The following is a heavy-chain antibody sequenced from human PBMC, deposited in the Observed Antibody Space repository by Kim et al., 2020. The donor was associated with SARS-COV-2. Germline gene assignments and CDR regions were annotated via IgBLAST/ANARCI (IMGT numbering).Heavy chain of an antibody. D-gene: IGHD6-13*01. CDR3: ARESRIAAAGLGLDY. CDR1: GFTFSSYG. CDR2: IWYDGSNK. J-gene: IGHJ4*02. V-gene: IGHV3-33*01. Sequence: GGSLRLSCAASGFTFSSYGMHWVRQAPGKGLEWVAVIWYDGSNKYYADSVKGRFTISRDNSKNTLYLQMNSLRAEDTAVYYCARESRIAAAGLGLDYWGQGTRVTVSS.